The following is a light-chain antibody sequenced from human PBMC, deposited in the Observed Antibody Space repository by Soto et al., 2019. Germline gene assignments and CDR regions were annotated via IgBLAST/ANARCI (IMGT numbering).Light chain of an antibody. CDR2: DVN. CDR3: CSYTSSSTHV. CDR1: GSDVGGYNF. V-gene: IGLV2-14*03. J-gene: IGLJ1*01. Sequence: QSALTQPASVSGSHGQSITISCTGTGSDVGGYNFVSWYQQHPGKVPKLMIFDVNRRPSGVSDRFSGSKSGNTASLTISGLQAEDEGDYYCCSYTSSSTHVFGSGTKVTVL.